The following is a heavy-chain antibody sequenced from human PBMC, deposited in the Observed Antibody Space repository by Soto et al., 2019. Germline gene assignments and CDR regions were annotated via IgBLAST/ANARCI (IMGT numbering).Heavy chain of an antibody. CDR2: ISSSSSYI. V-gene: IGHV3-21*01. CDR1: GFTCSSYS. D-gene: IGHD3-3*01. CDR3: ARGYDFWSGWGPDYYYGMDV. J-gene: IGHJ6*02. Sequence: GGSLRLSCAASGFTCSSYSMNWVRQAPGKGLEWVSSISSSSSYIYYADSVKGRFTISRDKAKNSLYLQMNSLRAEDTAVYYCARGYDFWSGWGPDYYYGMDVWGQGTTVTVSS.